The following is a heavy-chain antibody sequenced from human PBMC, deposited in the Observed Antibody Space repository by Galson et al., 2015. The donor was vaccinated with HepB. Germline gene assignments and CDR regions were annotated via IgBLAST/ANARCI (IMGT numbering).Heavy chain of an antibody. J-gene: IGHJ6*02. CDR2: IRYDGSNK. D-gene: IGHD5-18*01. CDR3: AKDLRDTGMISRGYYYYGMDV. CDR1: GFTFSNYG. V-gene: IGHV3-30*02. Sequence: SLRLSCAASGFTFSNYGMHWVRQAPGKGLEWVAFIRYDGSNKYYADSVKGRFTISRDNSKNTLSLQMNSLRSEDTAVYYCAKDLRDTGMISRGYYYYGMDVWGQGTTVTVSS.